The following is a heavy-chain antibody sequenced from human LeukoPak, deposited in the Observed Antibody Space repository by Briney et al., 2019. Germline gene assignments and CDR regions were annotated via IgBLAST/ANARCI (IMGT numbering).Heavy chain of an antibody. V-gene: IGHV1-69*04. CDR1: GGTFSSYT. J-gene: IGHJ6*02. CDR2: IIPILGIA. CDR3: ARDRSSGSYLSYGMDV. D-gene: IGHD3-10*01. Sequence: GSSVKVSCKASGGTFSSYTISWVRQAPGQGLEWMGRIIPILGIANYAQKFQGRVTITADKSTSTAYMELSSLRSEGTAVYYCARDRSSGSYLSYGMDVWGQGTTVTVSS.